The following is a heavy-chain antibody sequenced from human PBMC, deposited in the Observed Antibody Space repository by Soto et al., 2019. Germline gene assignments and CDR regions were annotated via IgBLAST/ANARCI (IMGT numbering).Heavy chain of an antibody. CDR1: GGSISSYY. CDR3: AREGNVHAFDI. V-gene: IGHV4-59*01. Sequence: SETLSLTCTISGGSISSYYWSWLRQPPGKGLEWIGYIYYSGSTNYNPSLKSRVTISVDTSKNQFSLKLSSVTAADTAVYYCAREGNVHAFDIWGQGTRSPSPQ. D-gene: IGHD2-8*01. J-gene: IGHJ3*02. CDR2: IYYSGST.